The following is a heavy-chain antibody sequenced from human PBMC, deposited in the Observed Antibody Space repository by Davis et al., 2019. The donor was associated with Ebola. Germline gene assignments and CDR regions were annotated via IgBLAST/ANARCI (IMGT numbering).Heavy chain of an antibody. CDR2: INPSGGSGST. J-gene: IGHJ5*02. CDR1: GYTFSSYY. D-gene: IGHD6-13*01. CDR3: ARSAGTIENWFDP. V-gene: IGHV1-46*01. Sequence: AASVQVSCKASGYTFSSYYIHWVRQAPGQGLEWMGMINPSGGSGSTSYEQKFQGRVTITRDTSASTAYMELSSLRSEDTAVYYCARSAGTIENWFDPWGQGTLVTVSS.